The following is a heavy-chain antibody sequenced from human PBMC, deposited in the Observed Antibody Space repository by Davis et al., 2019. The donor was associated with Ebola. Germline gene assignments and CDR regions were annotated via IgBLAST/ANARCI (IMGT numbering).Heavy chain of an antibody. CDR1: EFTFSSYG. V-gene: IGHV3-30*18. J-gene: IGHJ6*02. CDR3: AKATHEEYYGDYGMDV. Sequence: PGGSLRLSCAASEFTFSSYGMAWVRQAPGKGLVWVAVMSNDGTNEYYADSVKGRFTISRDNSKNTLYLQMNSLRPEDTAVYYCAKATHEEYYGDYGMDVWGQGTTVTVSS. D-gene: IGHD4-17*01. CDR2: MSNDGTNE.